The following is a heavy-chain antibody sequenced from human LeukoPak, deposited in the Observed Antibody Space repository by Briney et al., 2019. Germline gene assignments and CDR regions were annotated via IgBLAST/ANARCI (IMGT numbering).Heavy chain of an antibody. D-gene: IGHD3-10*01. CDR1: GFTFSNYW. CDR2: IKHDGSED. J-gene: IGHJ5*02. Sequence: GGSLRLSCAASGFTFSNYWMTWVRQAPGKGLEWVANIKHDGSEDYYLDSVKGRFTISRDNAKTSLYLQMNSLRAEDTAVYYCARAGNYYGRHTNWFDPWGQGTLVTVSS. V-gene: IGHV3-7*01. CDR3: ARAGNYYGRHTNWFDP.